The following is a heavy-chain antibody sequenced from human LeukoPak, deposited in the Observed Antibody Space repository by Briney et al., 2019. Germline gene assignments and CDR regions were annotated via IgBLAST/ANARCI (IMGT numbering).Heavy chain of an antibody. CDR1: GVTFSGHS. Sequence: TGGSLRLSCAASGVTFSGHSMHWVRQAPGKGLVWVSGISRDGTITNYADAVKGRFTISRDNAKNTLYLQMNSLRVEDTAVYSCARVWYGPDSCGQGTLVTVSS. CDR3: ARVWYGPDS. D-gene: IGHD2-8*01. J-gene: IGHJ5*01. V-gene: IGHV3-74*01. CDR2: ISRDGTIT.